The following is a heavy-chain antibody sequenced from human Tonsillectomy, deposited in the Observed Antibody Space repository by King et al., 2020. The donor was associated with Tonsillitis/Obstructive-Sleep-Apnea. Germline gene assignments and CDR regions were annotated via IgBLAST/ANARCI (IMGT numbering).Heavy chain of an antibody. V-gene: IGHV3-15*07. D-gene: IGHD3-9*01. CDR1: GFTFSNAW. CDR2: IKSKTGGGTR. Sequence: VQLVESGGDLVKPGGSLRLSCAASGFTFSNAWMSWVRQAPGKGLEWVGRIKSKTGGGTRDYAAPEKGRFTISRDDSKNTLYLKMNSLKTEDTAVYYCTTDIQLFILTGYHDYWGQGTLVTVSS. CDR3: TTDIQLFILTGYHDY. J-gene: IGHJ4*02.